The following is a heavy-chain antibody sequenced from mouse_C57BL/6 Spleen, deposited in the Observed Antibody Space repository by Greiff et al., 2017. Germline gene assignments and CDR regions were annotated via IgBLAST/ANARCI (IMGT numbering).Heavy chain of an antibody. D-gene: IGHD5-1*01. V-gene: IGHV5-17*01. CDR3: ARRSTYYAMDY. J-gene: IGHJ4*01. CDR2: ISSGSSTI. CDR1: GFTFSDYG. Sequence: VQLKESGGGLVKPGGSLKLSCAASGFTFSDYGMHWVRQAPEKGLEWVAYISSGSSTIYYADTVKGRFTISRDNAKNTLFLQMTSLRSEDTAMYYCARRSTYYAMDYWGQGTSVTVSS.